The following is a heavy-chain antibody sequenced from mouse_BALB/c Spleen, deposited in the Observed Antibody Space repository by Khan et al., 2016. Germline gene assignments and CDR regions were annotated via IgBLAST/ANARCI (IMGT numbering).Heavy chain of an antibody. J-gene: IGHJ4*01. CDR3: ARDPEVITSSTGTMDY. Sequence: QVQLKESGPGLVAPSQSLSITCTVSGFSLTRYGVHWVRQPPGKGLEWLGVIWAGGGTDYNSALMSRLRISKDNSKSQVFLKMNRLQTDDAAMYYCARDPEVITSSTGTMDYWGQGTSVTVSS. CDR2: IWAGGGT. V-gene: IGHV2-9*02. D-gene: IGHD1-2*01. CDR1: GFSLTRYG.